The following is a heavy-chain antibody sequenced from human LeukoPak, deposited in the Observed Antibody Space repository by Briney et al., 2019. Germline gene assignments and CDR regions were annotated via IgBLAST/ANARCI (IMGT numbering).Heavy chain of an antibody. V-gene: IGHV3-72*01. CDR2: IRKKANSSTT. CDR3: ARVTDPPNLYGGYVDY. J-gene: IGHJ4*02. D-gene: IGHD4/OR15-4a*01. Sequence: GRSLRPSCAASAFILSDPYMGWVRQAQGKGLEWVGRIRKKANSSTTEYAASVRGRFTISRDDSKNSLYLQMNSLKTEDTAVYYCARVTDPPNLYGGYVDYWGQGTLVTVSS. CDR1: AFILSDPY.